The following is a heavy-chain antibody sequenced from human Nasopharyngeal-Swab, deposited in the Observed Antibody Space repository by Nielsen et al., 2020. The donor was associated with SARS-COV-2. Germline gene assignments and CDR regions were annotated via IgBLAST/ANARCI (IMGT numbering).Heavy chain of an antibody. CDR3: VRGHRAILRCFDWPRSYYFDY. CDR2: INHSGST. Sequence: IRPPPGKGLEWIGEINHSGSTNYNPSLKSRVTISVDTSKNQFTLKLSSVTAADTAVYYCVRGHRAILRCFDWPRSYYFDYWGQGMLVTVSS. V-gene: IGHV4-34*01. J-gene: IGHJ4*02. D-gene: IGHD3-9*01.